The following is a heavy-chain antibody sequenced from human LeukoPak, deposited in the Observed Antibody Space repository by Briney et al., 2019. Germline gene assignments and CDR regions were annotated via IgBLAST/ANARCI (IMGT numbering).Heavy chain of an antibody. V-gene: IGHV4-34*01. CDR2: INHSGST. CDR3: ARDRGIVAPDY. CDR1: GGSFTGYY. J-gene: IGHJ4*02. D-gene: IGHD1-26*01. Sequence: SSETLSLTCALYGGSFTGYYWRWIRQPPGKGLEWIGEINHSGSTKYNPSLKSRVTISVDTSTKQFFLRLTSVTAADTAVYYCARDRGIVAPDYWGQGTLVTVSS.